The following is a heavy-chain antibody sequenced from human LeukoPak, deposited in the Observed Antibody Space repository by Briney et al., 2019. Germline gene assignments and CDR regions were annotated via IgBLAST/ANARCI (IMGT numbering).Heavy chain of an antibody. J-gene: IGHJ4*02. CDR1: GFTFSNFG. CDR3: VKEHCSSTSCFYFDY. CDR2: ISGNGGST. D-gene: IGHD2-2*01. V-gene: IGHV3-64D*06. Sequence: GGSLRLSCSASGFTFSNFGMHWVRQAPGKGLEYVSAISGNGGSTHYADSVMGRFTISRDNSKNTLYLQMTSLKAEDTAVYYCVKEHCSSTSCFYFDYWGQGTLVTVSS.